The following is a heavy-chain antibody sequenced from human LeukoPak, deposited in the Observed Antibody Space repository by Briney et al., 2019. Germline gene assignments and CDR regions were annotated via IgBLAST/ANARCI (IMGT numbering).Heavy chain of an antibody. CDR1: GYTFTTYW. J-gene: IGHJ4*02. CDR2: IYPSDSDT. V-gene: IGHV5-51*01. CDR3: ARLWSSSANFDY. Sequence: GESLQISCKGSGYTFTTYWIGWVRPMPGKGLEWMGIIYPSDSDTRYSPSFQGQVTISADKSISTAYLQWSSLKASDTAMYYCARLWSSSANFDYWGQGTLVTVSS. D-gene: IGHD6-13*01.